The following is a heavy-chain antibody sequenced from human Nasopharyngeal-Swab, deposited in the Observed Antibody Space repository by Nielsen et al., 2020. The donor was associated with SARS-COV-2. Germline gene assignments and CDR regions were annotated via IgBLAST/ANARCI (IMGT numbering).Heavy chain of an antibody. CDR2: INTNTGNP. J-gene: IGHJ5*02. V-gene: IGHV7-4-1*02. Sequence: ASVKVSCKASGYTFTSYAMNWVRQAPGQGLEWMGWINTNTGNPTYAQGFTGRFVFSLDTSVSTAYLQISSLKAEDTAVYYCARGRYCTNGVCQDRGSWFDPWGQGTLVTVSS. CDR1: GYTFTSYA. CDR3: ARGRYCTNGVCQDRGSWFDP. D-gene: IGHD2-8*01.